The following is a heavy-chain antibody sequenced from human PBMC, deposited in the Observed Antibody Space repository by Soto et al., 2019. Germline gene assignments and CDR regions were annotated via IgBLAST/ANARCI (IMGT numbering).Heavy chain of an antibody. CDR2: VYYTGGT. CDR3: VRLGIDYLHGLVDV. CDR1: SGPSSSHN. V-gene: IGHV4-59*08. D-gene: IGHD1-26*01. J-gene: IGHJ6*02. Sequence: QVHVQQSGPGLVKPSETLSVSCTVSSGPSSSHNWGWIRQPPGRGLEWIGYVYYTGGTSYNPSLKSRVTISADTSTNHISLSLSSVTAADTAVYYCVRLGIDYLHGLVDVWGQGTTVSVSS.